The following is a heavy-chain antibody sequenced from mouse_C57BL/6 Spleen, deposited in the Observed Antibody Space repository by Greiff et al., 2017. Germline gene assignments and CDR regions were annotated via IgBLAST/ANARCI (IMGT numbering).Heavy chain of an antibody. Sequence: QVQVQQSGPELVKPGASVKISCKASGYAFSSSWMNWVKQRPGKGLEWIGRIYPGDGDTNYNGKFKGKATLTADKSSSTAYMQLSSLTSEDSAVYFCANHVGFAYWGQGTLVTVSA. CDR2: IYPGDGDT. V-gene: IGHV1-82*01. CDR1: GYAFSSSW. CDR3: ANHVGFAY. J-gene: IGHJ3*01.